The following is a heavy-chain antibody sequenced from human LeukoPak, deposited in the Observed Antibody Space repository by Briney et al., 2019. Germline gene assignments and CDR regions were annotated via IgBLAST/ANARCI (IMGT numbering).Heavy chain of an antibody. CDR3: ARDWKDVRGVKGWFDP. Sequence: GASVKVSCKASGGTFSSYAISWVRQAPGQGLEWMGGIIPIFGTANYAQKFQGRVTMTTDTSTSTAYMELRSLRSDDTAVYYCARDWKDVRGVKGWFDPWGQGTLVTVSS. J-gene: IGHJ5*02. D-gene: IGHD3-10*01. CDR2: IIPIFGTA. V-gene: IGHV1-69*05. CDR1: GGTFSSYA.